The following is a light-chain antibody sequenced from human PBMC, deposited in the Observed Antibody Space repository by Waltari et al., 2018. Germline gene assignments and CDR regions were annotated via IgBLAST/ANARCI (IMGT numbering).Light chain of an antibody. CDR1: SLRNYY. CDR2: DKN. V-gene: IGLV3-19*01. CDR3: HSRDASGVGGS. Sequence: SSELTQDPAVSVAMGPTVRITCQGDSLRNYYASWYQQRPRQAPILVMYDKNNRPSGVPDRFSGSSSDNTASLTITGAQAEDEASYYCHSRDASGVGGSFGGGTKLTVL. J-gene: IGLJ2*01.